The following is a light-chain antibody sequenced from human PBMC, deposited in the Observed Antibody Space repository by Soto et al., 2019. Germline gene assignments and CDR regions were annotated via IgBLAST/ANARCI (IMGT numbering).Light chain of an antibody. CDR2: ATS. V-gene: IGKV3-20*01. CDR1: QSVSSSY. CDR3: QQYVSSPRT. Sequence: EIVLTQSPGTLSLSPGERATLSCRASQSVSSSYLAWYQQKPGQAPRLLMYATSSRATDIPDRFSGSGSGTDFTLTISILEPEDFAVYYWQQYVSSPRTFGQGTKVEIK. J-gene: IGKJ1*01.